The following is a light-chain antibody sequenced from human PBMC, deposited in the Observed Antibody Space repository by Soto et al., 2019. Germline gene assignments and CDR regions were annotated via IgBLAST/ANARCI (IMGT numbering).Light chain of an antibody. CDR1: QRIGVY. J-gene: IGKJ4*01. CDR2: AAS. Sequence: DIQMTQSPSSLSASLGDRVTITCRASQRIGVYLAWFQQKPGKVPRLLIYAASALQSGVPSRFSGGGSGTDFTLTINSLQPEDVATYYCQKYNSAPLTFGGGTKVEIK. V-gene: IGKV1-27*01. CDR3: QKYNSAPLT.